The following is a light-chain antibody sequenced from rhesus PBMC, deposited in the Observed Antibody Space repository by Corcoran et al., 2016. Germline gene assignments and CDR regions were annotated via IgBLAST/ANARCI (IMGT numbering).Light chain of an antibody. CDR3: QQHVNSPFT. CDR2: RAA. V-gene: IGKV1-69*01. J-gene: IGKJ3*01. Sequence: DIQMTQSPSSLSASVGDRVTITCRASQGISNGLAWYQQKPGKAPKRLIYRAATLETGVPSRFSGSGSGTDFTLTIRSLQPEDIATYYCQQHVNSPFTFGPGTKLDIK. CDR1: QGISNG.